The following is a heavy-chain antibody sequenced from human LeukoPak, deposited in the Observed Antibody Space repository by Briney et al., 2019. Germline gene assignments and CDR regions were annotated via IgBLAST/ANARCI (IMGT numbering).Heavy chain of an antibody. J-gene: IGHJ3*02. Sequence: GGSLRLSCAASGFTFSDYYMSWIRQAPGKGLEWVSYISSSGSTIYYADSVKGRFTISRDNAKNSLYLQMNSLRAEDTAVYYCARDTYYYDSSGYFSFDIWGKGQWSPSLQ. CDR2: ISSSGSTI. D-gene: IGHD3-22*01. V-gene: IGHV3-11*01. CDR3: ARDTYYYDSSGYFSFDI. CDR1: GFTFSDYY.